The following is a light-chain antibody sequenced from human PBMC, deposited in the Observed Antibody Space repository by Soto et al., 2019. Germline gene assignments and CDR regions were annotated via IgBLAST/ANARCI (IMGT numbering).Light chain of an antibody. J-gene: IGLJ1*01. CDR1: SSNIGSNT. CDR2: SNN. V-gene: IGLV1-44*01. Sequence: QSALTQPPSASGTPGQGVTISCSGSSSNIGSNTVNWYQQLPGTAPKLLIYSNNQRPSGVPDRFSGSKSGTSASLAISGLQSEDEADYYCAAWDDSLNGPYGFGTGTKVTVL. CDR3: AAWDDSLNGPYG.